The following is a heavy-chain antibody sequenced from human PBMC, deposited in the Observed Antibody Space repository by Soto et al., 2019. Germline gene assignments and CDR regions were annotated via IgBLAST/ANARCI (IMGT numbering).Heavy chain of an antibody. CDR1: GFTFRSYG. D-gene: IGHD6-6*01. CDR2: IWYDGSNK. V-gene: IGHV3-33*01. J-gene: IGHJ6*03. Sequence: QVQLVESGGGVVQPGRSLRLSCGASGFTFRSYGMHWVRQAPGKGLEWVAVIWYDGSNKYSADSVKGRFTISRDNSKNTLYLQMNSLRVEDTAVYYCARDEGSSSVIYYYMDVWGKGTTVTVSS. CDR3: ARDEGSSSVIYYYMDV.